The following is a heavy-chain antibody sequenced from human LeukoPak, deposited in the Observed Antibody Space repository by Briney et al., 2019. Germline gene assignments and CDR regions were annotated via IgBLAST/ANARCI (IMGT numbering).Heavy chain of an antibody. V-gene: IGHV1-2*02. CDR3: ARVADGYNYGAFDI. Sequence: ASVKVSCKASGYSFTGYYIHWVRQAPGQGLEWMGWINPNRGDTNYARSFQGRVTMTRDTSISTAYMELSSLRSDDTAVYYCARVADGYNYGAFDIWGQGTVVTVSS. CDR1: GYSFTGYY. J-gene: IGHJ3*02. D-gene: IGHD5-24*01. CDR2: INPNRGDT.